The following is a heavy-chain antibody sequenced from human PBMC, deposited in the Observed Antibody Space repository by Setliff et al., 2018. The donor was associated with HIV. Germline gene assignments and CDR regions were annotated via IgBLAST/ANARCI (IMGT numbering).Heavy chain of an antibody. Sequence: PGGSLRLSCAASGFTFSDYYMSWIRQAPGKGLEWVSYISRSVSTIYYADSVRGRFTISRDNAKNTLYLQMNSLRAEDAAVYYCARARGSVGYYGSRTMYHMDVWGKGTTVTVSS. V-gene: IGHV3-11*04. D-gene: IGHD3-10*01. CDR2: ISRSVSTI. CDR1: GFTFSDYY. CDR3: ARARGSVGYYGSRTMYHMDV. J-gene: IGHJ6*03.